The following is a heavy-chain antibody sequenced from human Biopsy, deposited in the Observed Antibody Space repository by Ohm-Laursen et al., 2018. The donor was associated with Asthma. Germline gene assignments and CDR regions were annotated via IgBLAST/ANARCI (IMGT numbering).Heavy chain of an antibody. CDR3: AGFCSGGNCPDH. V-gene: IGHV4-59*07. CDR1: GVSLRSYY. J-gene: IGHJ4*02. Sequence: SDTLSLTCTASGVSLRSYYWTWIRQPPRTGLEWIGNIHYSGSTYSNPSLQIRVTISVDPSKKQISLRLNSVLAADTAVYYCAGFCSGGNCPDHWGPGTLVTVSS. CDR2: IHYSGST. D-gene: IGHD2-15*01.